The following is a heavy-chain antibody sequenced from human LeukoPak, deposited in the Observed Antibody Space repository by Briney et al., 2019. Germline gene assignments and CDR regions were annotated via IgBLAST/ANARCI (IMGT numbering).Heavy chain of an antibody. J-gene: IGHJ6*02. Sequence: PSETLSLTCTVSGGSISSSSYYWGWIRQPPGKGLEWIGSIYYSGSTYYNPSLKSRVTISVDTSKNQFSLKLSSVTAADTAVYYCARDRDLDCSSISCYYYYGMDVWGQGTTVTVSS. CDR2: IYYSGST. CDR1: GGSISSSSYY. D-gene: IGHD2-2*01. V-gene: IGHV4-39*07. CDR3: ARDRDLDCSSISCYYYYGMDV.